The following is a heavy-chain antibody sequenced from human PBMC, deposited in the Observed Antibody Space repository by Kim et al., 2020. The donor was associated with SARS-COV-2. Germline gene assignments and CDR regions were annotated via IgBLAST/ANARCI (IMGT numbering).Heavy chain of an antibody. D-gene: IGHD3-10*01. CDR2: T. J-gene: IGHJ4*02. Sequence: TSYADSVKGRFTISRDNAKNTLYLQMNSLRAEDTAVYYCASGGGSGSLGYWGQGTLVTVSS. V-gene: IGHV3-74*01. CDR3: ASGGGSGSLGY.